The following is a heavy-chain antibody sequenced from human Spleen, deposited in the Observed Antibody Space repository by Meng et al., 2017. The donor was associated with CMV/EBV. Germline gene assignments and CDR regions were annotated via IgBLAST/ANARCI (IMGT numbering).Heavy chain of an antibody. CDR1: GYTFTGYY. CDR3: ARVGYSSSRGMDV. V-gene: IGHV1-2*02. CDR2: INSNSGGT. Sequence: ASVKVSCKASGYTFTGYYMHWVRQAPGQGLEWIGWINSNSGGTNYAQKFQGRVTMTRDTSISTAYMELSRLRSDDTAVYYCARVGYSSSRGMDVWGQGTTVTVSS. D-gene: IGHD6-6*01. J-gene: IGHJ6*02.